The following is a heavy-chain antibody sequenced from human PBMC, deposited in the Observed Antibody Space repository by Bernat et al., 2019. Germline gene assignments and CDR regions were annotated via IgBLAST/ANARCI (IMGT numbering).Heavy chain of an antibody. V-gene: IGHV4-31*03. CDR1: RGSISSNSYF. Sequence: QVQLEESGPGLVKPSQTLSLTCTVSRGSISSNSYFWSWIRQHPAKGLEWIGHIYYTGSTYYNPSLESRATISVDTSKNQFSLKLSSVTAADTAQYYCARVQGGGDYYYYMDVWGKGTTVTVSS. CDR3: ARVQGGGDYYYYMDV. J-gene: IGHJ6*03. CDR2: IYYTGST. D-gene: IGHD2-15*01.